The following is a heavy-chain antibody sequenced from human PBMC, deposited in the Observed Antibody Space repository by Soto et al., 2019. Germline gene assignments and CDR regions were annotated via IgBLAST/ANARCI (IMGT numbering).Heavy chain of an antibody. D-gene: IGHD1-26*01. CDR2: IIPILGIA. CDR3: ARAREIVGASWSGMDV. CDR1: GGTFSSYT. V-gene: IGHV1-69*02. J-gene: IGHJ6*02. Sequence: SVKVSCKASGGTFSSYTISWVRQAPGQGLEWMGRIIPILGIANYAQKFQGRVTITADKSTSTAYMELSSLRSEDTAVYYCARAREIVGASWSGMDVWGQGTTVTVSS.